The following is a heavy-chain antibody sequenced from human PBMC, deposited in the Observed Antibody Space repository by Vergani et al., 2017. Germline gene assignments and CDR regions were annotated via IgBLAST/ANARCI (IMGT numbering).Heavy chain of an antibody. CDR1: GGSFSGYY. V-gene: IGHV4-34*01. J-gene: IGHJ5*02. CDR3: ARPQRPSHSGSYSP. CDR2: INHSGST. Sequence: QVQLQQWGAGLLKPSETLSLTCAVYGGSFSGYYWSWIRQPPGKGLEWIGEINHSGSTNYNPSLQSRVTISVDTSKNQFSLKLSSVTAADTAVYYCARPQRPSHSGSYSPWGQGTLVTVSS. D-gene: IGHD3-10*01.